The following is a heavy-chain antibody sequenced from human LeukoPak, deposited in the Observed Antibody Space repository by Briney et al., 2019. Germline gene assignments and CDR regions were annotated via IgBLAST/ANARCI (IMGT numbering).Heavy chain of an antibody. J-gene: IGHJ4*02. V-gene: IGHV3-53*01. Sequence: GGSLTLSCAASGFTVSSKYMSWVRQAPGKGLEWVSVIYSGGSTYYADSVKGRFTISRDNSKNTLYLQMNSLRAEDTAVYYCARSGYSGSYFEYWGQGTLVTVSS. CDR1: GFTVSSKY. D-gene: IGHD1-26*01. CDR3: ARSGYSGSYFEY. CDR2: IYSGGST.